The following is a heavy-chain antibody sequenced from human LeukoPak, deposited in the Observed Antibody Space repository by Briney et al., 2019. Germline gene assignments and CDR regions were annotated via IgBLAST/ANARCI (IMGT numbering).Heavy chain of an antibody. D-gene: IGHD5-12*01. Sequence: PSETLSLTCSVSGGSISSHYWSWIRQPPGKGLEWIGYVFYGRSDNNDINYNPSLKTRVIISLDTSKNQFSLKMTSVTAADTAVYYCAREEYSGYGFDPWGQGTLVTVSS. J-gene: IGHJ5*02. V-gene: IGHV4-59*11. CDR2: VFYGRSDNNDI. CDR1: GGSISSHY. CDR3: AREEYSGYGFDP.